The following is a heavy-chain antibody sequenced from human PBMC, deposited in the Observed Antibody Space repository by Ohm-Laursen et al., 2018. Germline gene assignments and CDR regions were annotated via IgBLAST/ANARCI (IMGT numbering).Heavy chain of an antibody. CDR3: ARGRVYGISRPFDY. D-gene: IGHD6-13*01. Sequence: TQTLTLTCVISGDSVSSNSAAWNWIRQSPSRGLEWLGRTYYGSKWYNDYAVSVKSRITINPDTSKNQFSLQRNSVTPEDTAVYYCARGRVYGISRPFDYWGQGTLVTVSS. J-gene: IGHJ4*02. CDR1: GDSVSSNSAA. V-gene: IGHV6-1*01. CDR2: TYYGSKWYN.